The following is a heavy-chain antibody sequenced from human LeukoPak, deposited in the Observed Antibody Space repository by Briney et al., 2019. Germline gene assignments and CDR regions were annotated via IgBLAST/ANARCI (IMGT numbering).Heavy chain of an antibody. J-gene: IGHJ4*02. CDR1: GYTFTGYY. Sequence: GASVKVSCKASGYTFTGYYMHWVRQAPGQGLEWMGWINPNSGGTNYAQKFQGRVTMTRDTSISTAYMELSRLRSDDTAVYYCARDSRMITFGGVIVFNYWGQGTLVTVSS. CDR3: ARDSRMITFGGVIVFNY. CDR2: INPNSGGT. V-gene: IGHV1-2*02. D-gene: IGHD3-16*02.